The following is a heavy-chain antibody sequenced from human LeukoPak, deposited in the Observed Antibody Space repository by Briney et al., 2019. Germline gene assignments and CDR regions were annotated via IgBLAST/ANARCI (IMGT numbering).Heavy chain of an antibody. CDR1: GYTFTGFY. Sequence: ASVKVSCKASGYTFTGFYIHWVRQAPGQGLEWMGWINTNSGGTNYAEKFQGRVTMTRDTSITTAYMELSGLTSDDTAVYYCARFYDSTGCFLDYWGQGTLVTVSS. J-gene: IGHJ4*02. V-gene: IGHV1-2*02. D-gene: IGHD3-22*01. CDR2: INTNSGGT. CDR3: ARFYDSTGCFLDY.